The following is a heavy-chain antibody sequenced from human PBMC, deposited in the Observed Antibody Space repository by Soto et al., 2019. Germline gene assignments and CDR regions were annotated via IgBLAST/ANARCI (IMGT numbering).Heavy chain of an antibody. CDR2: IYYSGST. V-gene: IGHV4-59*13. J-gene: IGHJ6*02. D-gene: IGHD3-22*01. CDR3: ARDRTHFDSSAYYSGLDV. CDR1: GASIDSYY. Sequence: PSETLSLTCTVSGASIDSYYRNWIRQPPGKGLEWIGYIYYSGSTTYNPSLKTRVTISVDRSKNQFSLKLTSVTAADTAVYYCARDRTHFDSSAYYSGLDVWGQGTTVTVSS.